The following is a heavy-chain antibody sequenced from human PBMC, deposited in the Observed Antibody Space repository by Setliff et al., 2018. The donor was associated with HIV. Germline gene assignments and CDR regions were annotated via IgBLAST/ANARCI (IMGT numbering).Heavy chain of an antibody. Sequence: ASVKVSCKASGGSFGTFDISWVRQAPGQGLEWVGEIIPLFGAPNYAQKFRGRVTLTTDESTSAAFMELRSLRSEDTAVYYCAKLTYFGSGSRVPKPGYFYMDVWGQGTTVTVSS. CDR1: GGSFGTFD. D-gene: IGHD3-10*01. V-gene: IGHV1-69*05. CDR3: AKLTYFGSGSRVPKPGYFYMDV. J-gene: IGHJ6*03. CDR2: IIPLFGAP.